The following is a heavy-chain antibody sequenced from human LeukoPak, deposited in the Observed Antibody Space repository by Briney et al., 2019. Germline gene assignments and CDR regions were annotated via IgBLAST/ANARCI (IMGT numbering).Heavy chain of an antibody. CDR3: ARSDSSGWSAPFDY. D-gene: IGHD6-19*01. Sequence: GESLKISCKASGYRFTTDYIGWVRQMPGKGLEWMGIIYPGDSDTRYSPSFQGQVTISADKSISTAYLQWSSLKASDTAMYYCARSDSSGWSAPFDYWGQGTLVTVSS. CDR2: IYPGDSDT. CDR1: GYRFTTDY. V-gene: IGHV5-51*01. J-gene: IGHJ4*02.